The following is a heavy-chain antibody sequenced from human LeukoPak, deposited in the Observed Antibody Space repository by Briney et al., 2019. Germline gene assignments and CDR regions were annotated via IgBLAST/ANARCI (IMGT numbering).Heavy chain of an antibody. CDR1: GFTFTSYT. J-gene: IGHJ4*02. CDR3: ARDLRGYSGDSPSN. CDR2: ISTSSSYI. Sequence: GGSLRLSCAASGFTFTSYTMNWVRQAPGKGLEWVSSISTSSSYIYYADSVKGRFTISRDNAKNSLYLQMNSLRVEDTAVYYCARDLRGYSGDSPSNWGQGTLVTVSS. D-gene: IGHD5-12*01. V-gene: IGHV3-21*01.